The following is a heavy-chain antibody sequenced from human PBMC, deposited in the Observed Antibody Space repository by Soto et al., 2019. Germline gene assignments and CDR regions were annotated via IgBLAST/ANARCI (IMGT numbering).Heavy chain of an antibody. V-gene: IGHV1-2*02. CDR2: INPNSGGT. Sequence: SLKVTCTASGYTFTGYYMHWARQAPGQGLEWMGGINPNSGGTNYAQKFQGSVTMTRDTSIGTAYMELSRLRSDDTAVYYCARARDPITMIVASWGQATLVTVSS. J-gene: IGHJ5*02. CDR3: ARARDPITMIVAS. CDR1: GYTFTGYY. D-gene: IGHD3-22*01.